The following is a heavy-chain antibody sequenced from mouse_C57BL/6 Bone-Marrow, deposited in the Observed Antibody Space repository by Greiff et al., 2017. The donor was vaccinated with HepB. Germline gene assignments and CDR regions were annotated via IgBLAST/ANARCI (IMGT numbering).Heavy chain of an antibody. D-gene: IGHD4-1*01. J-gene: IGHJ3*01. CDR1: GFTFSSYA. CDR2: ISDGGSYT. CDR3: ARELGRPWFAY. Sequence: EVQVVESGGSLVKPGGSLKLSCAASGFTFSSYAMSWVRQTPDKRLEWVATISDGGSYTYYPDNVKGRFTISRDNAKNNLYLQMSHLKSEDTAMYYCARELGRPWFAYWGQGTLVTVAA. V-gene: IGHV5-4*01.